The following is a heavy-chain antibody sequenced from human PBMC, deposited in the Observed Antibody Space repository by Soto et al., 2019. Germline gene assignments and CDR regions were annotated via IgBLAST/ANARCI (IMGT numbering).Heavy chain of an antibody. CDR2: ISSSGSYI. J-gene: IGHJ3*02. CDR1: GFTFSSYS. CDR3: ARDLPDCSSTSCPWDAFDI. D-gene: IGHD2-2*01. Sequence: PGGSLRLSCAASGFTFSSYSMNWVRQAPGKGLEWVSSISSSGSYIYYADSVKGRFTISRDNAKNSLYLQMNSLRAEDTAVYYCARDLPDCSSTSCPWDAFDIWGQGTMVTVSS. V-gene: IGHV3-21*01.